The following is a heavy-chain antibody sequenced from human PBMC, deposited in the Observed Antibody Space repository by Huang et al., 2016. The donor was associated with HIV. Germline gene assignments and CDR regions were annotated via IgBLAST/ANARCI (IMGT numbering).Heavy chain of an antibody. Sequence: QVQLVQSGPEVKKPGASAKVSCKASGYTFTSYGFSWVRQAPGQGLEWMGWISDYNGNTIYALKLQDRVSMTTDTSTTTAYMKLRSPKSDATAVYYCARSPGRGPTGPDYWGQGTLVTVSS. CDR1: GYTFTSYG. V-gene: IGHV1-18*01. J-gene: IGHJ4*02. D-gene: IGHD1-26*01. CDR2: ISDYNGNT. CDR3: ARSPGRGPTGPDY.